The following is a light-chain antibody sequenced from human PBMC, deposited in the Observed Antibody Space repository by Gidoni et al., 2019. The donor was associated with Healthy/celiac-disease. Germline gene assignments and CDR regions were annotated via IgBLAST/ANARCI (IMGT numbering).Light chain of an antibody. V-gene: IGLV2-23*01. CDR3: CSYAGSSTYVV. CDR1: SSDVGSYNL. CDR2: EGS. Sequence: QSALTHPASESGSPGQSITISCTGTSSDVGSYNLVSWYQQHPGKAPKLMIYEGSKRPSGVSNRFSGSKSGNTASLTISGLQAEDEADYYCCSYAGSSTYVVFGGGTKLTVL. J-gene: IGLJ2*01.